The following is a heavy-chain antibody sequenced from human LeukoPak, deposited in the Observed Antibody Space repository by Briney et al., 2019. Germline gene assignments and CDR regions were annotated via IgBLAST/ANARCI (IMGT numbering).Heavy chain of an antibody. CDR3: ARSSGWVSDY. Sequence: GGSLRLSCAASGFTFSNYWMHWVRQAPGKGLEWVANIKQDGSENYYVDSVKGRFTISRDNAKNSLYLQMSSLRAEDTAVYYCARSSGWVSDYWGQGILVTVPP. V-gene: IGHV3-7*03. CDR1: GFTFSNYW. J-gene: IGHJ4*02. CDR2: IKQDGSEN. D-gene: IGHD6-19*01.